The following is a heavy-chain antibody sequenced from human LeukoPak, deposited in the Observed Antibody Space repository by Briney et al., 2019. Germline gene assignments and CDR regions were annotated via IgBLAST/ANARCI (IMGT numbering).Heavy chain of an antibody. Sequence: SETLSLTCTVSGGSISSYYWSWIRQPPGKGLEWIGYIYYSGSTNYNPSLKSRVTISVDTSENQFSLKLSSVTAADTAVYYCARGDGYYRYFDYWGQGTLVTVSS. CDR1: GGSISSYY. CDR3: ARGDGYYRYFDY. CDR2: IYYSGST. D-gene: IGHD3-3*01. V-gene: IGHV4-59*01. J-gene: IGHJ4*02.